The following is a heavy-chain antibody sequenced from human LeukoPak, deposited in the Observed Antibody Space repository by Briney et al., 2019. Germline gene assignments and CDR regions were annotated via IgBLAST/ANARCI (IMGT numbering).Heavy chain of an antibody. CDR1: GFTFGGSA. D-gene: IGHD1-26*01. CDR2: IRSKANSYAT. V-gene: IGHV3-73*01. Sequence: GGSLRLSCAASGFTFGGSAMHWVRQASGKGLEWVGRIRSKANSYATAYAASVKGRFTISRDDSKNTAYLQMNSLKTGDTAVYYCTRQQGGVGAPFSDVWGQGTTVTVSS. J-gene: IGHJ6*02. CDR3: TRQQGGVGAPFSDV.